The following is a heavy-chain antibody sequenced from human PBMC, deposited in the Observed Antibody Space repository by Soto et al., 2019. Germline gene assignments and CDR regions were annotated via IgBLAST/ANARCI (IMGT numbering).Heavy chain of an antibody. V-gene: IGHV4-39*01. CDR1: GDSISSSSYY. J-gene: IGHJ2*01. CDR3: AKTGPYDILTYWYFDL. D-gene: IGHD3-9*01. Sequence: SETLSLTCTVSGDSISSSSYYWVWIRQPPGRGLEWIGSIFYSGTTYYNPSLKSRVTISIDTSKNQFSLKLTSVTATDTAVYYCAKTGPYDILTYWYFDLWGRGTLVTVSS. CDR2: IFYSGTT.